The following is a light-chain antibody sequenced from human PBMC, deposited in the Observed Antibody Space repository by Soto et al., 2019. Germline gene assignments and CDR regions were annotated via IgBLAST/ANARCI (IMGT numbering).Light chain of an antibody. V-gene: IGKV1-39*01. CDR3: HQSYNTPHT. Sequence: DIQMTQSPSSLSASVGDRVTITCRASQSISNYLNWYQQKPGKTPKILIYAAASLQSGVPSSFSGSGSGADFPLTISSLQPEDFATYYGHQSYNTPHTLGGGTKVEIK. CDR1: QSISNY. CDR2: AAA. J-gene: IGKJ4*01.